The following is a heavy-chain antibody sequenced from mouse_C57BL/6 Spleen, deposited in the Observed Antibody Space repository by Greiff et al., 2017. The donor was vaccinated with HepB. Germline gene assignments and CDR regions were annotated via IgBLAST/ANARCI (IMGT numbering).Heavy chain of an antibody. CDR3: ARELRPHYYAMDY. CDR2: INPSNGGT. J-gene: IGHJ4*01. D-gene: IGHD1-1*01. CDR1: GYTFTSYW. Sequence: QVQLQQPGTELVKPGASVKLSCKASGYTFTSYWMHWVKQRPGQGLEWIGNINPSNGGTNYNEKFKSKATLTVDKSSSTAYMQLSSLTSEYSAVYYCARELRPHYYAMDYWGQGTSVTVSS. V-gene: IGHV1-53*01.